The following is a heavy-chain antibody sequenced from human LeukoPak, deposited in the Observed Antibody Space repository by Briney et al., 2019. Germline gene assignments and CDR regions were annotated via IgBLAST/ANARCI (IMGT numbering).Heavy chain of an antibody. D-gene: IGHD3-3*01. V-gene: IGHV4-31*03. CDR3: ARDRSGYFDFDY. CDR1: NGSINSGGHY. J-gene: IGHJ4*02. Sequence: SETLSLTCTVSNGSINSGGHYWSWIRQHPGKGLEWIAYIYYSGSTYYNPSLKSRVIMSVYTYKNQFSLRLTSVTAAETAIYYCARDRSGYFDFDYWGQGTLVTVSS. CDR2: IYYSGST.